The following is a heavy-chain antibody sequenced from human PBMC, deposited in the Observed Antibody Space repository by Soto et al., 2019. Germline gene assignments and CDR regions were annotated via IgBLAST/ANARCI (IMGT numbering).Heavy chain of an antibody. Sequence: QVQLVESGGGVVQPGRSLRLSSAASGFTFSNYGMHWVRQAPGKGLEWVAVIWYDGSNKYYADSVKGRFTISRDNSKNTLYLQMNSLRAEDTAVYYCAREGKDIVATVRPYYFDYWGQGTLVTVSS. CDR3: AREGKDIVATVRPYYFDY. CDR1: GFTFSNYG. V-gene: IGHV3-33*01. J-gene: IGHJ4*02. D-gene: IGHD5-12*01. CDR2: IWYDGSNK.